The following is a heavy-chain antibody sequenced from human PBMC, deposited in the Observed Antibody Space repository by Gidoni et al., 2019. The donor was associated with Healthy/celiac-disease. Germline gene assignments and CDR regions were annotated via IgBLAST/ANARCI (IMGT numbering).Heavy chain of an antibody. J-gene: IGHJ5*02. D-gene: IGHD5-18*01. CDR1: GGSFSGYY. V-gene: IGHV4-34*01. CDR2: INHSGST. Sequence: QVQLQQWGAGLLKLSETLSLTCAVYGGSFSGYYWSWIRQPPGKGLEWIGEINHSGSTNYNPSLKSRVTISVDTSKNQFSLKLSSVTAADTAVYYCARGVQLWLRGTRYNWFDPWGQGTLVTVSS. CDR3: ARGVQLWLRGTRYNWFDP.